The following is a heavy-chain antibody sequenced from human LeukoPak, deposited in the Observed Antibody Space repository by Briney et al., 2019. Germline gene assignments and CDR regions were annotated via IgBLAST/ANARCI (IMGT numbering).Heavy chain of an antibody. CDR2: ITPGGGT. CDR1: GYTFTYYA. CDR3: ARDRYGDGFAHFDY. Sequence: ASVKVSCKASGYTFTYYAMHWVRQAPGQGLQWMGWITPGGGTNYPQKFQGRVDITWDTSITTAYMDLSRLTSDDTAVYYCARDRYGDGFAHFDYWGQGALVTVSS. D-gene: IGHD5-24*01. V-gene: IGHV1-2*02. J-gene: IGHJ4*02.